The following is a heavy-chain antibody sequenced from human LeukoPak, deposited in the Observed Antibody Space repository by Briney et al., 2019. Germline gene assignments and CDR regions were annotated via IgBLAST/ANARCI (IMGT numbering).Heavy chain of an antibody. D-gene: IGHD3-9*01. CDR3: VRPRNYDIYHFFDY. Sequence: ESLKISCKGSGYSFTSYCIGWVRHMPGKGLELMGIIYPCDSDTRYSPSFQGQVTISADKSISTAYLQWSSLKPSDTAMYYCVRPRNYDIYHFFDYWGQGTMVTVSS. CDR2: IYPCDSDT. CDR1: GYSFTSYC. J-gene: IGHJ4*02. V-gene: IGHV5-51*01.